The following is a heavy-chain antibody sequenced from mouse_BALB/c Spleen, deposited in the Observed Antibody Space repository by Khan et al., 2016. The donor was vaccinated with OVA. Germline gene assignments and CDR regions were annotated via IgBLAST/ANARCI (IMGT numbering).Heavy chain of an antibody. CDR2: ISSGGDYT. CDR3: ASHLTGSFAY. V-gene: IGHV5-6*01. CDR1: GFTFSSYS. Sequence: EVQGVESGGDLVKPGGSLKLSCAASGFTFSSYSMSWVRQTPDKRLEWVATISSGGDYTYYPDNVKGRFTISRDNARNTLYLKMSSLKSEDTAMYYCASHLTGSFAYWGQGTLVTVSA. J-gene: IGHJ3*01. D-gene: IGHD4-1*01.